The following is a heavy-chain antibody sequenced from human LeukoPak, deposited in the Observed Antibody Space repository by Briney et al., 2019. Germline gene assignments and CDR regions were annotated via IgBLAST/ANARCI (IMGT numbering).Heavy chain of an antibody. CDR2: IIPIFGTA. CDR1: GGTFSSYA. D-gene: IGHD6-19*01. V-gene: IGHV1-69*05. Sequence: ASVKVSCKASGGTFSSYAISWVRQAPGQGLEWMGGIIPIFGTANYAQKFQGRVTITTDESTSTAYMELSSLRSEDTAVYYCARGPVAAYYYYYYMDVWGKGTTVTVSS. J-gene: IGHJ6*03. CDR3: ARGPVAAYYYYYYMDV.